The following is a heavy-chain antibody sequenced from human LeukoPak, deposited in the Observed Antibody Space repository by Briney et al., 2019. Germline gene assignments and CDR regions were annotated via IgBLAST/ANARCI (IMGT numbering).Heavy chain of an antibody. J-gene: IGHJ4*02. Sequence: GESLKISCKGSGYSFTNYWIGWVRQMPGKGLEWMGIVYPGDSDTRYSPSFQGQVTISADKSISTAYPQWSSLKASDSAMYYCARLRGMTTPYYFDYWGQGTLVTVSS. D-gene: IGHD3-10*01. CDR3: ARLRGMTTPYYFDY. CDR2: VYPGDSDT. V-gene: IGHV5-51*01. CDR1: GYSFTNYW.